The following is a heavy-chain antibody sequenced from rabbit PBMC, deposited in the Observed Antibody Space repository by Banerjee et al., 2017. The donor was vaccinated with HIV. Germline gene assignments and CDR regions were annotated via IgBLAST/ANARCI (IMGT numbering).Heavy chain of an antibody. CDR3: ARDRGYVDYDL. V-gene: IGHV1S40*01. Sequence: WVRQAPGKGLEWIACIYTGSSGKIYYASWAKGRFTISKTSSTTVTLQMTSLTAADTATYFCARDRGYVDYDLWGPGTLVTVS. D-gene: IGHD2-1*01. CDR2: IYTGSSGKI. J-gene: IGHJ4*01.